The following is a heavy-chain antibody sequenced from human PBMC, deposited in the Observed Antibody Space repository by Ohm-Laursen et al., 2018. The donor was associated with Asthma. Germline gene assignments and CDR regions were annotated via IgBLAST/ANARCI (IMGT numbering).Heavy chain of an antibody. J-gene: IGHJ4*02. V-gene: IGHV3-74*01. D-gene: IGHD3-10*01. Sequence: GSLRLSCAASGFTFSGYWMQWVRQAPGKGLVWVSRINSDGSITTYADSVRGRFTISRDNAKNTLYLQINSLRAEDTAVYYCARDYYGSGAYWGQGTLVTVSS. CDR3: ARDYYGSGAY. CDR2: INSDGSIT. CDR1: GFTFSGYW.